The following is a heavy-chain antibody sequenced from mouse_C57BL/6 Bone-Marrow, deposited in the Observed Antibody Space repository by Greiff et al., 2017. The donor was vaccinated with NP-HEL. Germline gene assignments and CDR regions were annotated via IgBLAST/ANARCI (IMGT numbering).Heavy chain of an antibody. CDR1: GYTFTNYW. CDR3: ARSDYDFYWYFDV. CDR2: IYPGGGYT. Sequence: QVQLNQSGAELVRPGTSVKMSCKASGYTFTNYWIGWAKQRPGHGLEWIGDIYPGGGYTNYNEKFKGKATLTADKSSSTAYMQFSSLTSEDSAIYYCARSDYDFYWYFDVWGTGTTVTVSS. D-gene: IGHD2-4*01. V-gene: IGHV1-63*01. J-gene: IGHJ1*03.